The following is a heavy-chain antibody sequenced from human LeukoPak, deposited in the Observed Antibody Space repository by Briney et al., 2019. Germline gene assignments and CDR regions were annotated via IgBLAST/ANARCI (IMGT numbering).Heavy chain of an antibody. CDR3: ARGDDIAALLPLWY. Sequence: PGGSLRLSCAASGFSFSSYWMHWVRQAPGKELVWVSRINSDGSSTTYADSVRGRFTISRDNAKNTLYLQMSSLRAEDTAVYYCARGDDIAALLPLWYWGQGTLVTVSS. CDR2: INSDGSST. D-gene: IGHD5-12*01. J-gene: IGHJ4*02. V-gene: IGHV3-74*01. CDR1: GFSFSSYW.